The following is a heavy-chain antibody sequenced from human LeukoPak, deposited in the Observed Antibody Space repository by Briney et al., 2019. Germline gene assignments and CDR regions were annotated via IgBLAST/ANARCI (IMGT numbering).Heavy chain of an antibody. D-gene: IGHD3-22*01. CDR3: ARDDSSGYYQDY. CDR1: GFTFSSYS. Sequence: GGSLRLSCAASGFTFSSYSTNWVRQAPGKGLEWVSSISSSSSYIYYADSVKGRFTISRDNAKNSLYLQMNSLRAEDTAVYYCARDDSSGYYQDYWGQGTLVTVSS. J-gene: IGHJ4*02. V-gene: IGHV3-21*01. CDR2: ISSSSSYI.